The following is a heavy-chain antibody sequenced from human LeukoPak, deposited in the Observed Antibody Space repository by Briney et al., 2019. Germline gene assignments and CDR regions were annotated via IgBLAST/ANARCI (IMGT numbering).Heavy chain of an antibody. V-gene: IGHV1-69*05. CDR3: ASACTVTTQRDYFDY. Sequence: EASVKVSCKASGGTFSSYAISWVRQAPGQGLEWMGRIIPIFGTANYAQKFQGRVTITTDESTSTAYMELSSLRSEDTAVYYCASACTVTTQRDYFDYWGQGTLVTVSS. J-gene: IGHJ4*02. D-gene: IGHD4-11*01. CDR2: IIPIFGTA. CDR1: GGTFSSYA.